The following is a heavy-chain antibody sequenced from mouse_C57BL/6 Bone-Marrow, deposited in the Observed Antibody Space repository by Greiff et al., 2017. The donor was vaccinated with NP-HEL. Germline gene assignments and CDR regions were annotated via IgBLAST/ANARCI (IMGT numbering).Heavy chain of an antibody. D-gene: IGHD1-1*01. Sequence: QVHVKQPGAELVRPGSSVKLSCKASGYTFTSYWMHWVKQRPIQGLEWIGNIDPSDSETHYNQKFKDKATLTVDTSSSTAYMQLSSLTSEDSAVYYCAKVTVDFDYWGQGTTLSVSS. CDR1: GYTFTSYW. V-gene: IGHV1-52*01. CDR2: IDPSDSET. J-gene: IGHJ2*01. CDR3: AKVTVDFDY.